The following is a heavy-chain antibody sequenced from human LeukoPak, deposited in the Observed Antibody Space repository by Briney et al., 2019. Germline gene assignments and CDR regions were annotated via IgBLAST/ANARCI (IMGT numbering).Heavy chain of an antibody. CDR2: IYHHGSS. D-gene: IGHD5-24*01. J-gene: IGHJ4*02. CDR3: ATWNNGYNFNY. V-gene: IGHV4-38-2*01. Sequence: SETLSLTCDVSGYSISSGYYWGRIRQPPGKGLEWIGSIYHHGSSYYNPSLKSRVTISMDRSKNQFSLQLKSLTAADTAVYYCATWNNGYNFNYWGQGTLVTVSS. CDR1: GYSISSGYY.